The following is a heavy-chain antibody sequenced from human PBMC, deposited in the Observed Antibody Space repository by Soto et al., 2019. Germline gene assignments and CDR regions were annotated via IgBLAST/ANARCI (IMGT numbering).Heavy chain of an antibody. J-gene: IGHJ4*02. CDR2: IIPIFGTA. D-gene: IGHD1-1*01. V-gene: IGHV1-69*06. CDR3: ARRAETNGWNGFGADKYYFDF. Sequence: SVKVSCKASGGTFSSYAISWVRQAPGQGLEWMGGIIPIFGTANYAQKFQGRVTITADKSTSTAYMELSSLRSEDTAVYYCARRAETNGWNGFGADKYYFDFWGQGTLVTVSS. CDR1: GGTFSSYA.